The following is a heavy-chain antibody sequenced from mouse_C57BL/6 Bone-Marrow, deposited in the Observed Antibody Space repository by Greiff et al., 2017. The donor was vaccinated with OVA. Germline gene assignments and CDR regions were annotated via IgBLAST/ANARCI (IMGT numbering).Heavy chain of an antibody. V-gene: IGHV1-15*01. D-gene: IGHD2-5*01. CDR1: GYTFTDYD. Sequence: VQLQQSGAELVRPGASVTLSCKASGYTFTDYDMHWVKQTPVHGLEWIGAIDPETGGTAYDQKFKGKAILTADKSSSTAYMESRRLTSEDTVVYYCTRENSSKGYWYIDVWGTGTTVTVSS. CDR2: IDPETGGT. CDR3: TRENSSKGYWYIDV. J-gene: IGHJ1*03.